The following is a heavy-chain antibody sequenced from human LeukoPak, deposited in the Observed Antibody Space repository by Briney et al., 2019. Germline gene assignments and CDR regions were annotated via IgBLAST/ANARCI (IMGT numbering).Heavy chain of an antibody. J-gene: IGHJ4*02. V-gene: IGHV3-73*01. CDR1: GFTFSGSA. D-gene: IGHD3-16*02. Sequence: GGSLRLSCAASGFTFSGSALHWVRQASGKGLEWVGRIRSTANGYATAYAASVKGRFTISRDDSKNTAYLQMDSLKTEDTAVYYCAKDSYYDYVWGSYRYTNQFDYWGQGTLVTVSS. CDR3: AKDSYYDYVWGSYRYTNQFDY. CDR2: IRSTANGYAT.